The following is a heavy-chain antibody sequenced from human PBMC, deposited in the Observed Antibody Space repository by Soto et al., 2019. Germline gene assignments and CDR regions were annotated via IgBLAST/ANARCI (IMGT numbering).Heavy chain of an antibody. J-gene: IGHJ3*02. D-gene: IGHD4-17*01. CDR3: ARATVTTGRIGDFDM. Sequence: EVQLVESGGGLVKPGGSLRLSCAASGFTFSSYSMNLVRQAPGKGLEWVSSITSSSSYINYADSVKGRFTISRDNAKNSLYLQTNSLRAEDTAVYYCARATVTTGRIGDFDMWGQGTMVTVSS. CDR1: GFTFSSYS. CDR2: ITSSSSYI. V-gene: IGHV3-21*01.